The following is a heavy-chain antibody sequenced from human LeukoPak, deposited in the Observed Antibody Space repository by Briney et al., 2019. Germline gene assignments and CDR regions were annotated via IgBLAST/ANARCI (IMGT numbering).Heavy chain of an antibody. Sequence: TSETLSLTCAVYGGSFIIYNWSWIRQPPGKGLEWIGEINHSGSTNYNPSLKTRVTVSLDTSRNQFSLKLGSVTAADTAVYYCARLTGIAVAGTSSLHYYYYYGMDVWGQGTTVTVSS. CDR2: INHSGST. CDR3: ARLTGIAVAGTSSLHYYYYYGMDV. V-gene: IGHV4-34*01. D-gene: IGHD6-19*01. CDR1: GGSFIIYN. J-gene: IGHJ6*02.